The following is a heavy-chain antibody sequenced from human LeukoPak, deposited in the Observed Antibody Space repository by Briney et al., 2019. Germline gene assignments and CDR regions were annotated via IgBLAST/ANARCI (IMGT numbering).Heavy chain of an antibody. CDR2: IKQDGSEK. V-gene: IGHV3-7*01. CDR1: GFTFSSYW. Sequence: GGSLRLSCAASGFTFSSYWMSWVRQAPGKGLEWVANIKQDGSEKYYVDSVKGRFTISRDNAKNSLYLQMNSLRAEDTAVYYCARGHSSSWYPSHWFDPWGQGTLVTVSS. D-gene: IGHD6-13*01. CDR3: ARGHSSSWYPSHWFDP. J-gene: IGHJ5*02.